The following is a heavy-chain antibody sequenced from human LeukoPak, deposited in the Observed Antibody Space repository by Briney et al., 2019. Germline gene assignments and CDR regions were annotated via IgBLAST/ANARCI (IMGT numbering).Heavy chain of an antibody. CDR2: IYTSGST. V-gene: IGHV4-38-2*02. CDR3: ARESLNYGGNRILDY. CDR1: GYSISSGYY. Sequence: SETLSLTCAVSGYSISSGYYWGWIRQPPGKGLEWIGSIYTSGSTDYNPSLKTRVTMSVDTSKNRFSLNLNSVTAADTAVYYCARESLNYGGNRILDYWGQGALVIVSS. J-gene: IGHJ4*02. D-gene: IGHD4-23*01.